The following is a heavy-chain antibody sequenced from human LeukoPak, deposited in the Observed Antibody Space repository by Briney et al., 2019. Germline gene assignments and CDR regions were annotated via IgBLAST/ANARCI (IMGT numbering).Heavy chain of an antibody. CDR1: GGSVSSGSHY. CDR3: AREYSYAYFDY. V-gene: IGHV4-61*01. D-gene: IGHD5-18*01. J-gene: IGHJ4*02. CDR2: IYYIGST. Sequence: SETLSLTCTVSGGSVSSGSHYWSWIRQPPGRGLEWIGHIYYIGSTNYNPSLKSRVTISVDTSKNQFSLKLSSATAADTAVYYCAREYSYAYFDYWGQGTLVTVSS.